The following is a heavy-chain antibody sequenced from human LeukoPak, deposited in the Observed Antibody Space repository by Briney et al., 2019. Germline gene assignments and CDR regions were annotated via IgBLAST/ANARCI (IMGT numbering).Heavy chain of an antibody. CDR3: ARQTGSGLFILP. D-gene: IGHD3/OR15-3a*01. J-gene: IGHJ4*02. CDR2: IYYSGNT. CDR1: GDSISTSNSY. V-gene: IGHV4-39*01. Sequence: SETLSLTCTVSGDSISTSNSYWGWIRQPPGKGLEWIGSIYYSGNTYYNASLKSRVTISIDTSKNRFSLKLTSVTAADTAVYYCARQTGSGLFILPGGQGTLVTVSS.